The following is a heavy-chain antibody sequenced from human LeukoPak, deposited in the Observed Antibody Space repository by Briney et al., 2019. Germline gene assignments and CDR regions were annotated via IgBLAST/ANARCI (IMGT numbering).Heavy chain of an antibody. CDR1: GFTVSSNY. Sequence: GGSLRLSCAASGFTVSSNYMSWVRQAPGKGLEWVSVIYGSTSTYYADSVKGRFTISRDNSKNTLFLQMNSLRADDTAIYYCARDRRGYYGYGMDVWGQGTTVTVSS. V-gene: IGHV3-53*01. J-gene: IGHJ6*02. CDR2: IYGSTST. D-gene: IGHD3-10*01. CDR3: ARDRRGYYGYGMDV.